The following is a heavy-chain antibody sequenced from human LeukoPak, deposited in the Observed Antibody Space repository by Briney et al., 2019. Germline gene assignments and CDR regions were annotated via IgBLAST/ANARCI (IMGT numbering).Heavy chain of an antibody. CDR1: GFTFSSYA. CDR3: AAAVTTGRAEHY. CDR2: ISKSGNNT. V-gene: IGHV3-23*05. D-gene: IGHD4-17*01. J-gene: IGHJ4*02. Sequence: GGSLRLSCAASGFTFSSYAMTWVRQAPGKGLEWLSGISKSGNNTYYADSVAGRLTISRDNSKNTLYLQMNSLRADDTAVYYCAAAVTTGRAEHYWGQGTLVTVSS.